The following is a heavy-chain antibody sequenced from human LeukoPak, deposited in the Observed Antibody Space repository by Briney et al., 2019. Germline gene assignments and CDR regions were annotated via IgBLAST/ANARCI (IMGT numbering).Heavy chain of an antibody. CDR1: GASFSGYY. J-gene: IGHJ4*02. CDR2: INHSGST. Sequence: SETLSLTCAVYGASFSGYYWTWIRQPPGKGLEWIGEINHSGSTNYNPSLKSRVTISVDTSKNQFSLKLSSVTAADTAVYYCARGIRLAVAGTIYFDYWGQGTLVTVSS. CDR3: ARGIRLAVAGTIYFDY. D-gene: IGHD6-19*01. V-gene: IGHV4-34*01.